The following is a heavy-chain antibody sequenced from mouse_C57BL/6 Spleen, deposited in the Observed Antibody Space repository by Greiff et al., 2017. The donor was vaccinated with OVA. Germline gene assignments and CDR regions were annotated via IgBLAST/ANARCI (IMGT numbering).Heavy chain of an antibody. CDR2: IYPGNSDT. Sequence: EVQLQQSGTVLARPGASVKMSCKTSGYTFTSYWMHWVKQRPGQGLEWIGAIYPGNSDTSYNQKFKGKANLTAVTSARTAYMELSSLTKEDYAVYYCTGSTGVATDYAMDDWGQGTSVTVSS. D-gene: IGHD1-1*01. CDR1: GYTFTSYW. J-gene: IGHJ4*01. CDR3: TGSTGVATDYAMDD. V-gene: IGHV1-5*01.